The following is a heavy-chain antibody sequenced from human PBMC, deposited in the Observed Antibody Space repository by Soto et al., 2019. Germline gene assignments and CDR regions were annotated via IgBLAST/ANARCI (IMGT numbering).Heavy chain of an antibody. CDR2: TYHTGST. J-gene: IGHJ1*01. D-gene: IGHD3-22*01. CDR1: GGSISRGGYS. CDR3: ARDDSSGYREYFQH. Sequence: SETLSLTCAVSGGSISRGGYSWSWIRQPPGKGLEWIGYTYHTGSTYYNPSLKSRVTISVDKSKNQFSLKLSSVTAADTAVYYCARDDSSGYREYFQHWGQGTLVTVS. V-gene: IGHV4-30-2*01.